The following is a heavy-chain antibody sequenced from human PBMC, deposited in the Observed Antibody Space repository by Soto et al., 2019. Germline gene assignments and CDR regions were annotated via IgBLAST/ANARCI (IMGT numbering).Heavy chain of an antibody. J-gene: IGHJ4*02. CDR1: GYTFTSYG. Sequence: ASVKVSCKASGYTFTSYGISWVRQAPGQGLEWMGWISAYNGNTNYAQKLQGRVTMTTDTSTSTAYMELRSLRSDDTAVYYCARDCSSTSCQIGGGYWGQGTLVTVSS. CDR3: ARDCSSTSCQIGGGY. CDR2: ISAYNGNT. V-gene: IGHV1-18*01. D-gene: IGHD2-2*01.